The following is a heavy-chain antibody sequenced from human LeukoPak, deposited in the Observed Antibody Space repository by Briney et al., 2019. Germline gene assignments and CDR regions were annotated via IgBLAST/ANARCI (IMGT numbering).Heavy chain of an antibody. CDR1: GYTFTGYY. D-gene: IGHD6-6*01. J-gene: IGHJ4*02. Sequence: ASVKVSCKASGYTFTGYYMHWVRQAPGQGLEWMGWINPNSGGTNYAQKFQGRVTMTRDTSISTAYMELSRLRSDDTAVYYRARDPQSEYSSSSGLDYWGQGTLVTVSS. CDR3: ARDPQSEYSSSSGLDY. V-gene: IGHV1-2*02. CDR2: INPNSGGT.